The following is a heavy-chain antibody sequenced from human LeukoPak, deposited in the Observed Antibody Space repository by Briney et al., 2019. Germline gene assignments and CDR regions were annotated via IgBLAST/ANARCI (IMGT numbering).Heavy chain of an antibody. CDR1: GFIFSNAW. D-gene: IGHD5-18*01. CDR2: IKSKIAGGTT. J-gene: IGHJ4*02. CDR3: AAGYGNTDFDY. Sequence: GGSLRLSCAASGFIFSNAWRKWARQAPGKGLEWVGRIKSKIAGGTTDYPAPVKGRFTISRDDSKNMLYLQINTLKTEDTAVYYCAAGYGNTDFDYWGQGTLVTVSS. V-gene: IGHV3-15*01.